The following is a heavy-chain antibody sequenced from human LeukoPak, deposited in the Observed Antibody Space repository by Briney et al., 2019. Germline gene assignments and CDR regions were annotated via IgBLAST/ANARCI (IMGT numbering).Heavy chain of an antibody. CDR3: AKALLPYYFDY. J-gene: IGHJ4*02. V-gene: IGHV3-30*18. CDR2: ISYDGSNK. Sequence: GGSLRLSCAASGFTFSSYGMHWVRQAPGKGLEWVAVISYDGSNKYYADSVKGRFTISRDNSKNTLYLQMNSLRAEDTAVYYCAKALLPYYFDYWGQGTLVTVSS. D-gene: IGHD1-26*01. CDR1: GFTFSSYG.